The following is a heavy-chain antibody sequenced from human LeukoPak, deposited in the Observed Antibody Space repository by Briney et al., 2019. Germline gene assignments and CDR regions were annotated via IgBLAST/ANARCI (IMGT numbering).Heavy chain of an antibody. J-gene: IGHJ4*02. CDR2: ISSSSTTI. V-gene: IGHV3-48*04. D-gene: IGHD2-21*01. Sequence: GGSLRLSCAASGFTFSSYAMSWVRQAPGKGLEWVSYISSSSTTIYYADSVKGRFTISRDNAKNSLYLQLNSLRAEDTAVYYCARSVINPWGFFDYWGQGTLVTVSS. CDR3: ARSVINPWGFFDY. CDR1: GFTFSSYA.